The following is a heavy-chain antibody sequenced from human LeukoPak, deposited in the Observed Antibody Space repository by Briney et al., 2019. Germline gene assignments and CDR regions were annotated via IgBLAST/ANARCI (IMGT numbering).Heavy chain of an antibody. V-gene: IGHV3-30*02. CDR2: IRYDGSDK. CDR1: GFTFSNYG. D-gene: IGHD6-13*01. CDR3: AKSPYRGGSSWTEFDY. J-gene: IGHJ4*02. Sequence: PGGSLRLSCAASGFTFSNYGIHWVRQAPGKGLEWVAFIRYDGSDKYYAEFVKGRYTISRGSSKNTVYLQMNSLRDEDTAVYYCAKSPYRGGSSWTEFDYWGQGTLVTVSS.